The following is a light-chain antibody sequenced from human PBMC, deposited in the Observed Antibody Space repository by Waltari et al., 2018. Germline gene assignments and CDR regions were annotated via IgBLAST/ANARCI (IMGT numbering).Light chain of an antibody. CDR3: QQHTDWPLT. CDR1: QSVGSN. J-gene: IGKJ4*01. CDR2: GAS. Sequence: EIVLTQSPATLSLSPGERATLSCRASQSVGSNLAWYQQKPGLTPRLVIYGASTRATGIPDRFSASGSGTDFTLTISSLEPDDFAVYYCQQHTDWPLTFGGGTKVEI. V-gene: IGKV3-11*01.